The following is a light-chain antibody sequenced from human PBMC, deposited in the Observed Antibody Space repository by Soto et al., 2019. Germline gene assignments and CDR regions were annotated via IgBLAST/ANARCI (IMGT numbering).Light chain of an antibody. CDR3: SSYTSSSTVV. Sequence: QSALTQPASVSGSPGQSITISCTGTSSDVGGYNYVSWYQQHPGKAPKLMIYDVSNRPSGVSNRFSDSKSGNTAYLTISGLQGEDEADYYCSSYTSSSTVVFGGGTKVTVL. CDR1: SSDVGGYNY. V-gene: IGLV2-14*01. CDR2: DVS. J-gene: IGLJ2*01.